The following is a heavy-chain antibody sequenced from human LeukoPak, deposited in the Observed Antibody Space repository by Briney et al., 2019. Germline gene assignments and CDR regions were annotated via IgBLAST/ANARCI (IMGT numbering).Heavy chain of an antibody. CDR1: GFTFRTSF. V-gene: IGHV3-74*01. J-gene: IGHJ6*02. Sequence: GGSLRLSCAASGFTFRTSFMQWVRQAPGQGLVWVSRMKNDGSGTGYADPVRGRFTISRDNTKNTLHLQMNSLRAEDTAVYYCGRGYYGGVDVWGQGTTVTVSS. CDR3: GRGYYGGVDV. CDR2: MKNDGSGT.